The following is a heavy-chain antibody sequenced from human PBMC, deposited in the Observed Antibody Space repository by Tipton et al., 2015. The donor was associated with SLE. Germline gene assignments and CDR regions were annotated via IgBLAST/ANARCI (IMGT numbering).Heavy chain of an antibody. V-gene: IGHV4-34*01. CDR2: INHSGST. J-gene: IGHJ3*02. CDR1: GGSFSGYY. D-gene: IGHD6-19*01. Sequence: TLSLTCAVYGGSFSGYYWSWIRQPPGKGLEWIGEINHSGSTNYNPSLKSRVTISVDTSKNQFSLKLSSVTAADTAVYYCAISPEAVAGDAAFDIWGQGTTVTVSS. CDR3: AISPEAVAGDAAFDI.